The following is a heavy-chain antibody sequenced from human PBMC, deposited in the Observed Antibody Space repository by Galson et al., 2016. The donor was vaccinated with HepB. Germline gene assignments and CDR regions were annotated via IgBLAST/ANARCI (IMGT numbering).Heavy chain of an antibody. J-gene: IGHJ4*02. Sequence: SLRLSCAASGFTFSRHWMHWVRQAPGKGLVWVSRITSNGSATTYADSEGGRFTIARDNADNTLYLQMNSLRAEDTAVDYCARLAVTTPFDYWGQGTLVTVSS. CDR3: ARLAVTTPFDY. D-gene: IGHD4-17*01. V-gene: IGHV3-74*01. CDR1: GFTFSRHW. CDR2: ITSNGSAT.